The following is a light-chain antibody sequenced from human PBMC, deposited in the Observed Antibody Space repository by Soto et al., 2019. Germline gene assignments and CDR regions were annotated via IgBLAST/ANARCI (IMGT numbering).Light chain of an antibody. CDR2: KAS. V-gene: IGKV1-5*03. Sequence: DIQMTQSPSTLSASVGDRVTITCRASQSISTWLAWYQQKPQKAPNLLISKASTLESGIPSRFSGSGSRTEFTLTISSLQPDDFATYYCQQYSGYPGTFGQGTKVEVK. J-gene: IGKJ1*01. CDR3: QQYSGYPGT. CDR1: QSISTW.